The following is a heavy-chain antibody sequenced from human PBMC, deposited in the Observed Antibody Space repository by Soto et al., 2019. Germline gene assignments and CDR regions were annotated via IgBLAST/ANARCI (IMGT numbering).Heavy chain of an antibody. CDR1: GGSMSNYY. Sequence: PSETLSLTCTVSGGSMSNYYWSWIRQPPGKGLEWIGNIHYSGNTDYNPSLKSRVTISVDTSKNQFSLKLSSVTAADTAVYYCARAGLERSYNWFDPWGQGTLVTVSS. CDR2: IHYSGNT. D-gene: IGHD3-3*01. V-gene: IGHV4-59*08. J-gene: IGHJ5*02. CDR3: ARAGLERSYNWFDP.